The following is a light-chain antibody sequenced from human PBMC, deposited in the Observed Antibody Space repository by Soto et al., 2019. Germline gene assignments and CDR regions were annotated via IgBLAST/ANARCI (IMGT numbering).Light chain of an antibody. J-gene: IGKJ2*01. CDR2: GAS. CDR1: QSVSSNF. Sequence: EIVLTQSPGTLSLSPGETVTLSCRASQSVSSNFLAWYQHKPGQAPRLLIYGASSRATGIPDRFSGSGSGTDFSLIISGLEPEDFAVYFCQQYDTSPTGTFGQGTKLEIK. V-gene: IGKV3-20*01. CDR3: QQYDTSPTGT.